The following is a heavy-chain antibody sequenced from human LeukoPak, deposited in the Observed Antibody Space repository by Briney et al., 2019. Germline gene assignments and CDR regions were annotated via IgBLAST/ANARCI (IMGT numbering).Heavy chain of an antibody. J-gene: IGHJ3*02. CDR3: AGFECSSSPFPDGAFDI. CDR1: GGSISSYY. CDR2: IYYSGST. V-gene: IGHV4-59*01. Sequence: SETLSLTCTVSGGSISSYYWSWIRQPPGKGLEWIGYIYYSGSTNYNPSLKSRVTISVDTSKNQFSLKLSSVTAADTAVYYCAGFECSSSPFPDGAFDIWGQGTMVTVSS. D-gene: IGHD6-6*01.